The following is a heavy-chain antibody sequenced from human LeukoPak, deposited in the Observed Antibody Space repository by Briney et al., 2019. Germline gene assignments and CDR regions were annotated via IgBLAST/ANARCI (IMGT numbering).Heavy chain of an antibody. Sequence: SETLSLTCTVSGDSINDHYWSWIRQPPGEGLVWIGYIYSSVSTNYNPSLKSRVTISIDTSKSQFSLKLASVTAADTGVYYCAPQTCRGATCYRVDQYYYVDVWGKGTTVTVSS. CDR1: GDSINDHY. CDR3: APQTCRGATCYRVDQYYYVDV. D-gene: IGHD2-15*01. CDR2: IYSSVST. J-gene: IGHJ6*03. V-gene: IGHV4-4*09.